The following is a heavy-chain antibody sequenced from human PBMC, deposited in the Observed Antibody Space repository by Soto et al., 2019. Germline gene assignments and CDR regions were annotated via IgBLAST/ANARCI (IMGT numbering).Heavy chain of an antibody. CDR1: GGSISPFY. V-gene: IGHV4-59*01. Sequence: PSETLSLTCTVSGGSISPFYWSWVRQPPGKGLEWIGYLYYSGNTNYNPSLKSRVTISVDASKNQVSLRLTSVTAADTAVYYCARVGGVAASNFDYWGQGTVVTVSS. CDR3: ARVGGVAASNFDY. CDR2: LYYSGNT. D-gene: IGHD2-15*01. J-gene: IGHJ4*02.